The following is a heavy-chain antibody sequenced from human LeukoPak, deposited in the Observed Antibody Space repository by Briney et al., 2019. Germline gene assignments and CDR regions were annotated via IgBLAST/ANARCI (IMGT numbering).Heavy chain of an antibody. V-gene: IGHV4-38-2*02. Sequence: TSETLSLTCTVSGYSISSGYYWGWIRQPPRKGLEWIGSIYHSGSTYYNPSLKSRVTISVDTSKNQFSLKLSSVTAADTAVYYCARGILGRNTRWFDPWDQGTLVTVSS. J-gene: IGHJ5*02. CDR3: ARGILGRNTRWFDP. D-gene: IGHD1-14*01. CDR2: IYHSGST. CDR1: GYSISSGYY.